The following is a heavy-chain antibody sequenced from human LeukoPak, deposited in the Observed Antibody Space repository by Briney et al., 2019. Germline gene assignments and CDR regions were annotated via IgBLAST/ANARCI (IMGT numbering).Heavy chain of an antibody. CDR2: IYHSGST. D-gene: IGHD2-21*02. V-gene: IGHV4-30-2*01. J-gene: IGHJ2*01. CDR1: GGSISSGGYY. CDR3: ARSSGGDDWYFDL. Sequence: SETLSLTCTVSGGSISSGGYYWSWIRQPPGKGLEWIGYIYHSGSTYYNPSLKSRVTISVDRSKNQFSLKLSSVTAADTAVYYCARSSGGDDWYFDLWGRGTLVTVSS.